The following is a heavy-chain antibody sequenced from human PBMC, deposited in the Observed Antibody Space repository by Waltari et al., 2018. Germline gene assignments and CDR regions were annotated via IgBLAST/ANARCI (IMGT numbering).Heavy chain of an antibody. J-gene: IGHJ6*02. CDR2: YDPEEGGT. V-gene: IGHV1-24*01. CDR3: ATLVRSSSSFYFYAMDV. Sequence: QVLMVQSGAEVKKPGASVKVSCRVSGNPLIASAMPWRRQAPGKGLEWVGGYDPEEGGTIYAQKFQGRVTMTEDTSTDTAFMELSSLRSEDTAVYYCATLVRSSSSFYFYAMDVWGQGTTITVSS. D-gene: IGHD6-6*01. CDR1: GNPLIASA.